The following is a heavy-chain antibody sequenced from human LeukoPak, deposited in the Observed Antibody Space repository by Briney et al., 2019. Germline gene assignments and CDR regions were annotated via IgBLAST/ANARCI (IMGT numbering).Heavy chain of an antibody. J-gene: IGHJ4*02. CDR1: GFSFSDYY. V-gene: IGHV3-11*01. CDR2: ISRDASNI. D-gene: IGHD2-15*01. CDR3: AKGAFGGSFDY. Sequence: GGSLRLSCAVSGFSFSDYYMTWVRQAPGRGLEWLSYISRDASNIKYADSVQGRFTVSRDNSKNSLHLQMKNLRAEDTAVYYCAKGAFGGSFDYWGQGTLVTVSS.